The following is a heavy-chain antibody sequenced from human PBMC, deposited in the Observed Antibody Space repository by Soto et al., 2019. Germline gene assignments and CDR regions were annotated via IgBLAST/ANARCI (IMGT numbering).Heavy chain of an antibody. J-gene: IGHJ4*02. CDR2: IHKSGNT. D-gene: IGHD3-10*01. CDR1: GDSLGTAGYY. Sequence: QVHLQESGPGLVKPSQTLSLTCNVSGDSLGTAGYYWNWIRQAPGKGREWIGSIHKSGNTDYTPSLKSRLTLSMGTSDNLVFLRLSSVTAADTAVYYCARDLASRGIGASDNWGQGTLVTVSS. CDR3: ARDLASRGIGASDN. V-gene: IGHV4-31*03.